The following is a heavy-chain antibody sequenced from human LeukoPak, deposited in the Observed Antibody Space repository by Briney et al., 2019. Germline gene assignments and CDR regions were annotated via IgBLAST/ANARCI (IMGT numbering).Heavy chain of an antibody. CDR3: ARDLYYFGSGSYVPGLPDY. CDR2: ICSRXSYI. CDR1: GFTFSSYE. V-gene: IGHV3-48*03. J-gene: IGHJ4*02. D-gene: IGHD3-10*01. Sequence: PGGSLRLSCVVSGFTFSSYEMNWVRQAPGMGLEWVSYICSRXSYIYYAESVKGRFTISRDNAKNSLYLQMNSLRAEDTAVYYCARDLYYFGSGSYVPGLPDYWGQGTLVTVSS.